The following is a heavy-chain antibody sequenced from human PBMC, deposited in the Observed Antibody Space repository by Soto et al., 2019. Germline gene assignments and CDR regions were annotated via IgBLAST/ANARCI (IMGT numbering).Heavy chain of an antibody. V-gene: IGHV1-69*01. CDR2: ITRIDGGT. D-gene: IGHD1-26*01. Sequence: LVQSGAEVKKPGSSVKVSCKASGGSFSRHGISWVRQAPGQGLEWMGGITRIDGGTRYAQKFQGRVTITAAESTATASESTSTAYMELSSLRSDDTALYYCARYRALLIVGPTCVIDVWGQGTTVTVSS. J-gene: IGHJ6*02. CDR3: ARYRALLIVGPTCVIDV. CDR1: GGSFSRHG.